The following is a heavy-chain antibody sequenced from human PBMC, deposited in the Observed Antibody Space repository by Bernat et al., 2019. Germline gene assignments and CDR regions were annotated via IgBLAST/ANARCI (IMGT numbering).Heavy chain of an antibody. V-gene: IGHV3-53*04. CDR1: GFTVSNSY. CDR2: IYRGGIT. D-gene: IGHD6-19*01. CDR3: ARIAVAGLNFDQ. J-gene: IGHJ4*02. Sequence: EVQLVESGGGLVQPGGSLRLSCAASGFTVSNSYMSWVRQAPGKGLEWVSVIYRGGITYYAASVKGRFTISRQIPKNTVFLQLDSLKTEDTAIYYCARIAVAGLNFDQWGQGTLVTVSS.